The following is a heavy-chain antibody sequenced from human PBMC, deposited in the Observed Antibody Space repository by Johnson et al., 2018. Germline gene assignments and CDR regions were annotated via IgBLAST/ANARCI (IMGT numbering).Heavy chain of an antibody. J-gene: IGHJ6*02. CDR2: INSDGTTT. CDR3: ARAHCRCGTCYPHYYVYYDMDV. D-gene: IGHD2-15*01. V-gene: IGHV3-74*01. Sequence: VQLQESGGGLVQPGGSLRLSCAASGFSLSGYWMNWVRQAPGKGLVWLSRINSDGTTTTYADSLKGRLTISRYNAKNTLSLQIDSLTGEDTAVYYCARAHCRCGTCYPHYYVYYDMDVWGQGTPVTFSS. CDR1: GFSLSGYW.